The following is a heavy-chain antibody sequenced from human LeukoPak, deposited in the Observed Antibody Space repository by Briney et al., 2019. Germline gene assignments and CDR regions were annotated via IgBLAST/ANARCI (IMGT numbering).Heavy chain of an antibody. CDR2: IRYDGSNK. CDR1: GFTFSSYG. CDR3: AKESYYYDSSGSSYFDY. J-gene: IGHJ4*02. Sequence: GGSLRLSCAASGFTFSSYGMHWVRQAPGKGLEWVAFIRYDGSNKYYADSVKGRFTISRDNSKNTLYLQMNSLRAEDTAVYYCAKESYYYDSSGSSYFDYWGQGTLVTVSS. D-gene: IGHD3-22*01. V-gene: IGHV3-30*02.